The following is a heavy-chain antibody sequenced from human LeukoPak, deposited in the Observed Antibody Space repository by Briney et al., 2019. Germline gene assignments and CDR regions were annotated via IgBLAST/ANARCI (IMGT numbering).Heavy chain of an antibody. CDR3: AKAVAGYLDY. J-gene: IGHJ4*02. D-gene: IGHD6-19*01. CDR2: INSDGSST. V-gene: IGHV3-74*01. CDR1: GFTHSSYW. Sequence: GGSLRLSCAASGFTHSSYWMHWVRQPPGKGRVWVSRINSDGSSTSYADSVKGRFTVSRDNSKNTLYLQMNSLRAEDTAVYFCAKAVAGYLDYWGQGTLVTVSS.